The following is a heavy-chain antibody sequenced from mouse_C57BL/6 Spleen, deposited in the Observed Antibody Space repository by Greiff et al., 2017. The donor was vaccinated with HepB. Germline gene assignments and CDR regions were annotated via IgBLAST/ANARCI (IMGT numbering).Heavy chain of an antibody. J-gene: IGHJ4*01. CDR2: IDPSDSYT. V-gene: IGHV1-50*01. D-gene: IGHD2-1*01. CDR1: GYTFTSYW. Sequence: VQLQQPGAELVKPGASVKLSCKASGYTFTSYWMQWVKQRPGQGLEWIGEIDPSDSYTNYNQKFKGKATLTVDTSSSTAYMQLSSLTSEDSAVYYCARYQDLLEDMDYWGQGTSVTVSS. CDR3: ARYQDLLEDMDY.